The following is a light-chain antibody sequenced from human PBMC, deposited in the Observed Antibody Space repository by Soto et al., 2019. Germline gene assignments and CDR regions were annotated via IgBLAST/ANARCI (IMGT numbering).Light chain of an antibody. CDR3: QQYNNWPPWT. Sequence: EIVMTQSPATLSVSPGERATLSSRAMQSVSSTLAWYQQKPGQAHSLLIYGASTRATGIPARFSGSGSGTEFTLAISSLQSEDFAVYYCQQYNNWPPWTFGQGTKVEIK. CDR2: GAS. V-gene: IGKV3-15*01. CDR1: QSVSST. J-gene: IGKJ1*01.